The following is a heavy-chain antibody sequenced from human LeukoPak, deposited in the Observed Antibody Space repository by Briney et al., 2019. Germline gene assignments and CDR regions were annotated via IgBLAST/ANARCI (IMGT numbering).Heavy chain of an antibody. J-gene: IGHJ6*02. CDR2: IKEDGSEK. CDR3: ARVGGYSGYDYDYYYGMDV. D-gene: IGHD5-12*01. Sequence: PGGSLRLSCAASGFTFSSYWMSWVRQAPGKGLEWVANIKEDGSEKYYVDSVKGQFTISRDNAKNSLYLQMNSLRAEDTAVYYCARVGGYSGYDYDYYYGMDVWGQGTTVTVSS. V-gene: IGHV3-7*05. CDR1: GFTFSSYW.